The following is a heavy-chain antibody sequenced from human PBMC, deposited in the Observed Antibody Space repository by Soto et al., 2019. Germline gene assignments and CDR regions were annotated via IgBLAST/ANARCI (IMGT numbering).Heavy chain of an antibody. Sequence: QVPLVESGGGVVQPGRSLRLSCAASGFTFSNYIMHWVRQAPGKGLEWVAIILHDGNNKYYADTVKGRFTISRDNSKNTLYLQMNSMRPRDTAIYYCARDDEGGSYCDLGYWGQGTLVTVSS. CDR2: ILHDGNNK. J-gene: IGHJ4*02. CDR1: GFTFSNYI. CDR3: ARDDEGGSYCDLGY. V-gene: IGHV3-30-3*01. D-gene: IGHD3-10*01.